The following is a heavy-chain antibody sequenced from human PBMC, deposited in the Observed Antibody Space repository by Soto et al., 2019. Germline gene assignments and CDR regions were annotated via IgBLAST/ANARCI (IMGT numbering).Heavy chain of an antibody. CDR1: GFSFTTYA. Sequence: GGSLRLSCAASGFSFTTYAMHWVRQAPGKGLEWVAVISDDGSIKYYADSVKGRFTISRDNSKNTFYLQMNSLRGDDTAVYYCARAIETAMDPCDYWGQGALVTVSS. CDR3: ARAIETAMDPCDY. D-gene: IGHD5-18*01. J-gene: IGHJ4*02. V-gene: IGHV3-30-3*01. CDR2: ISDDGSIK.